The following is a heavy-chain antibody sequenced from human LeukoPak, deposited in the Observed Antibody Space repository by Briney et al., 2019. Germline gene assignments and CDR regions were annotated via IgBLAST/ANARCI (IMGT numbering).Heavy chain of an antibody. D-gene: IGHD3-10*01. Sequence: ALVKVSCKASGYTFTSYYMHWVRQAPGQGLEWMGIINPSGGSTSYAQKFQGRVTMTRDTSTSTVYMELSSLRSEDTAVYYCARDRVVRGVIKYWFDPWGQGTLVTVSS. J-gene: IGHJ5*02. CDR2: INPSGGST. CDR3: ARDRVVRGVIKYWFDP. CDR1: GYTFTSYY. V-gene: IGHV1-46*01.